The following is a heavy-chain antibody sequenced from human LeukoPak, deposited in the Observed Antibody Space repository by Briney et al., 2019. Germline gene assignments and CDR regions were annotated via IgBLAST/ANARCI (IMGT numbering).Heavy chain of an antibody. Sequence: PSQTLSLTCTVSGGSISSGGYYWSCIRQHPGKGLEWIGYIYYSGSTYYNPSLKSRVTISVDTSKNQFSLKLSSVTAADTAVYYCARSMSLVYYYYGMDVWGQGTTVTVSS. CDR1: GGSISSGGYY. D-gene: IGHD1-26*01. J-gene: IGHJ6*02. CDR3: ARSMSLVYYYYGMDV. V-gene: IGHV4-31*03. CDR2: IYYSGST.